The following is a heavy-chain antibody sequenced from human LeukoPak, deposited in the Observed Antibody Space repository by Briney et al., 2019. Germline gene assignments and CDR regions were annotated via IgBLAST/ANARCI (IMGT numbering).Heavy chain of an antibody. CDR2: INPNSGGT. Sequence: ASVKVSCKASGYTFTGYYMHWVRQAPGQGLEWMGWINPNSGGTNYAQKFQGRVTMTRDTSISTAYMELSRLRSDDTAVYYCARVPYYYDSSGCYHLFDYWGQGTLVTVSS. J-gene: IGHJ4*02. V-gene: IGHV1-2*02. CDR3: ARVPYYYDSSGCYHLFDY. CDR1: GYTFTGYY. D-gene: IGHD3-22*01.